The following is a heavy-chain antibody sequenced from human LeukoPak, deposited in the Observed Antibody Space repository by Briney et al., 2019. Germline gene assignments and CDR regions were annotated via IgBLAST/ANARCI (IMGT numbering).Heavy chain of an antibody. CDR2: VSGYSGNS. V-gene: IGHV1-18*01. CDR1: GYTFTSYG. Sequence: GASVKVSCKASGYTFTSYGISWVRQAPGQGLEWMGWVSGYSGNSKYAQKVHDRVTMTTDTSTSTAYMELRSLRSDDTAVYYCARDVDSTMVLFDYWGQGTPVTVSS. CDR3: ARDVDSTMVLFDY. D-gene: IGHD5-18*01. J-gene: IGHJ4*02.